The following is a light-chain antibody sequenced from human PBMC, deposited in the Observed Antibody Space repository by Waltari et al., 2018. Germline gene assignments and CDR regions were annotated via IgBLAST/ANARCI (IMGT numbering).Light chain of an antibody. J-gene: IGLJ2*01. V-gene: IGLV10-54*01. CDR2: RNN. CDR1: SNNVGNQG. CDR3: SAWDSSLTHVV. Sequence: QAGLTQPPSVSKGLRQTATLTCTGNSNNVGNQGAAWLQQHQGHPPKLLSYRNNNRPSGISERLSVSRSGNTASLTITGLQPEDEADYYCSAWDSSLTHVVFGGGTKLTVL.